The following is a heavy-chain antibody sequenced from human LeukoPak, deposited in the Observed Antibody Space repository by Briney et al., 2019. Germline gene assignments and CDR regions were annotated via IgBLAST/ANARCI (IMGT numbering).Heavy chain of an antibody. Sequence: GASVKVSCKASGYTFTSYAMHWVRQAPGQRLEWMGWINAGNGNTKYSQEFQGRVTITRDTSASTAYMELSSLRSEDMAVYYCARDHSSWYYFDYWGQGTLVTVSS. J-gene: IGHJ4*02. V-gene: IGHV1-3*03. CDR2: INAGNGNT. CDR1: GYTFTSYA. CDR3: ARDHSSWYYFDY. D-gene: IGHD6-13*01.